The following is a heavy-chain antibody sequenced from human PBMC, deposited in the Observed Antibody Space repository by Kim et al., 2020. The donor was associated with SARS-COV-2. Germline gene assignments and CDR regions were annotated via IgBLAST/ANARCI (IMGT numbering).Heavy chain of an antibody. D-gene: IGHD2-15*01. CDR2: INHSGST. CDR1: GGSFSGYY. CDR3: ARARKDPWLPLGPFDY. Sequence: SETLSLTCAVYGGSFSGYYWSWIRQPPGKGLEWIGEINHSGSTNYNPYLKSRVTISVDTSKNQFSLKLSSVTAEDTAVYYCARARKDPWLPLGPFDYWGQRTLLSVTS. V-gene: IGHV4-34*01. J-gene: IGHJ4*02.